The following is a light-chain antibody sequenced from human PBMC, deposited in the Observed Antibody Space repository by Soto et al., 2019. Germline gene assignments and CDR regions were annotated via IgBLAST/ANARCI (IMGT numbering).Light chain of an antibody. Sequence: QCVLTQPPSASGTPGHRVTISCSGSSSNIGRNTVDWYQHLPGTAPKLLIYSNDQRPSGVPDRFSGSKSGTSASLAISGLQSEDEADYYCAAWDDSLNGLVFGTGTKVTVL. CDR1: SSNIGRNT. V-gene: IGLV1-44*01. CDR3: AAWDDSLNGLV. CDR2: SND. J-gene: IGLJ1*01.